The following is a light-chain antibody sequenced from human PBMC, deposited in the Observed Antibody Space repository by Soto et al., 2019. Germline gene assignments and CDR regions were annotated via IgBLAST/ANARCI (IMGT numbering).Light chain of an antibody. J-gene: IGLJ1*01. Sequence: QSVLTQPASVSGSPGQSITISCTGTSSDVGNYKYVSWYQQHPGKAPKLMIYEVTNRPSGVSNRFSGSKSGDTASLTISGLQAEDEGDYYRSSYTIGSTYVFGSGTKGTVL. CDR2: EVT. CDR1: SSDVGNYKY. V-gene: IGLV2-14*01. CDR3: SSYTIGSTYV.